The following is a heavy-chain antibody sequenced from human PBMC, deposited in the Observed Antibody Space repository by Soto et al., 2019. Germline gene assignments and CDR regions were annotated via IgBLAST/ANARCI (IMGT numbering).Heavy chain of an antibody. D-gene: IGHD3-3*01. J-gene: IGHJ4*02. CDR3: AVPTNLAAVIITSYFDD. Sequence: GASVKVSCKASGGTFSSYAISWVRQAPGQGLEWMGGIIPIFGTANYAQKFQGRVTITADESTSTAYMELSSLRSEDTAVYYCAVPTNLAAVIITSYFDDWGEGALV. CDR1: GGTFSSYA. CDR2: IIPIFGTA. V-gene: IGHV1-69*13.